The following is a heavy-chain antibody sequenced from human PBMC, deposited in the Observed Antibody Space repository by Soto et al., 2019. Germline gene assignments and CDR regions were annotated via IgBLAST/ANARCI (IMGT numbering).Heavy chain of an antibody. CDR2: IGGSGTNT. J-gene: IGHJ4*02. D-gene: IGHD3-16*02. V-gene: IGHV3-23*01. CDR3: AKALGELSPESFDY. CDR1: TFTLSSYV. Sequence: PGGSLRRSCAASTFTLSSYVMNWVRQAPGKGLEWVSGIGGSGTNTYYADSVKGRFTISRDNSKNTMYLQMNSLRAEDTAVYYCAKALGELSPESFDYWGQGILVTVSS.